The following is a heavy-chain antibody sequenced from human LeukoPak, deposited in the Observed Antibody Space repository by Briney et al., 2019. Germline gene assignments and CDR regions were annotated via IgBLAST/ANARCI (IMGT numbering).Heavy chain of an antibody. J-gene: IGHJ4*02. D-gene: IGHD3-22*01. CDR2: IYYSGST. Sequence: SETLSLTCTVSGGSISSSSYYWGWIRQPPGKGLEWIGSIYYSGSTYYNPSLKSRVTISVDTSKNQFSLKLSSVTAADTAVYYCARAMYYYDSSGYQKPLFDYWGQGTLVTVSS. V-gene: IGHV4-39*01. CDR3: ARAMYYYDSSGYQKPLFDY. CDR1: GGSISSSSYY.